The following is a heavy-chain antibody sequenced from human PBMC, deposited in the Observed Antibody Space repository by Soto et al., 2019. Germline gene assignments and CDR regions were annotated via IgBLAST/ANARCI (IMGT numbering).Heavy chain of an antibody. D-gene: IGHD1-26*01. CDR1: GFDFRSYE. J-gene: IGHJ4*02. CDR2: ISAGGDGT. V-gene: IGHV3-23*01. CDR3: ADGGRYPYY. Sequence: GGSLRLSCVASGFDFRSYEMNWVRQAPGKGLNWVSSISAGGDGTYYADSVKGRFTISRDNSKNTVYLQMTSLRADDTAVYYCADGGRYPYYWGPGTLVTVSS.